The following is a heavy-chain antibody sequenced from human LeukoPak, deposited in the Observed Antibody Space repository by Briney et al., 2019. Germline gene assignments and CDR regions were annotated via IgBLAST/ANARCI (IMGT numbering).Heavy chain of an antibody. D-gene: IGHD1/OR15-1a*01. J-gene: IGHJ4*02. CDR1: RFTFSIFA. V-gene: IGHV3-48*01. Sequence: GGSLRLSCAASRFTFSIFAMNWVRQAPGKGLEWLSYISSSSSTIYYADSVKGRFTISRDNAKNSLYLQMNSLRAEDTAVYYCARSNFIRGNSFDYWGQGTLVTVSS. CDR3: ARSNFIRGNSFDY. CDR2: ISSSSSTI.